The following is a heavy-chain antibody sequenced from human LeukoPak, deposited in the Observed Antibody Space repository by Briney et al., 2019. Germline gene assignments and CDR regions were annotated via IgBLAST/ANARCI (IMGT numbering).Heavy chain of an antibody. CDR3: AKSRGSGLFDY. CDR1: GFTFSSYS. Sequence: GGSLRLSCAASGFTFSSYSMNWVRQAPGKGLEWVSGISGSGGSTYYADSVKGRFTISRDNSKNTLYLQMNSLRAEDTAVYYCAKSRGSGLFDYWGQGTLVTVAS. D-gene: IGHD3-10*01. CDR2: ISGSGGST. V-gene: IGHV3-23*01. J-gene: IGHJ4*02.